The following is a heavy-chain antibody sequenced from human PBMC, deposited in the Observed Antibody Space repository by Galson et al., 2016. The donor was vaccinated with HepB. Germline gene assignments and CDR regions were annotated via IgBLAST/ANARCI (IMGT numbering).Heavy chain of an antibody. CDR2: ISGDGTNK. V-gene: IGHV3-30*18. Sequence: SLRLSCAASGFSFGSYAMHWVRQTPAKGLEWVAVISGDGTNKYYADSVKGRFTISRDNSKSTLYLQMSSLRADDTAVYSCAKKGYSSGKFDAFDIWGQGTEVTVSS. CDR1: GFSFGSYA. J-gene: IGHJ3*02. D-gene: IGHD6-19*01. CDR3: AKKGYSSGKFDAFDI.